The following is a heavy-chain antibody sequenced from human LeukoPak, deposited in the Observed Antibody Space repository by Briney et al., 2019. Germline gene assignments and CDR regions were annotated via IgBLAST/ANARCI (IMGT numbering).Heavy chain of an antibody. CDR3: ARVTTNYYYYMDV. V-gene: IGHV1-69*05. D-gene: IGHD4-17*01. J-gene: IGHJ6*03. CDR2: IIPIFGTA. CDR1: GGTFSSYA. Sequence: SVKVSCKASGGTFSSYAISWVRQALGQGLEWMGGIIPIFGTANYAQKFQGRVTITTDESTSTAYMELSSLRSEDTAVYYCARVTTNYYYYMDVWGKGTTVTVSS.